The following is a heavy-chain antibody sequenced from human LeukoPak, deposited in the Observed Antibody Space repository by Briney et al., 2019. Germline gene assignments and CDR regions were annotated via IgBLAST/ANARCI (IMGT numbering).Heavy chain of an antibody. J-gene: IGHJ4*02. Sequence: GGSLRLSCAASGFTFTFQTMSWVRQAPGKGLEWVASMKEDGSEKFYVGSVKGRFIISRDNAKNSLYLQMNSLRAEETAVYYCAKGGASRFDHWGQGTLVTVSS. CDR2: MKEDGSEK. CDR1: GFTFTFQT. V-gene: IGHV3-7*01. CDR3: AKGGASRFDH. D-gene: IGHD1-26*01.